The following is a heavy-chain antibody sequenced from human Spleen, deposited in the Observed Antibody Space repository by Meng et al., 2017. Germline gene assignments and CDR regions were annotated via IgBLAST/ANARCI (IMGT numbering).Heavy chain of an antibody. Sequence: GGSLRLSCAASGFTFDDYAMHWVRQAPGKGLEWVSGISWNSGSIGYADSVKGRFTISRDNSKNTLYLEMNSLRDEDSAIYYCARSTGTSTSWYSLDCWGQGTRVTVSS. CDR3: ARSTGTSTSWYSLDC. V-gene: IGHV3-9*01. CDR1: GFTFDDYA. CDR2: ISWNSGSI. J-gene: IGHJ4*02. D-gene: IGHD4-17*01.